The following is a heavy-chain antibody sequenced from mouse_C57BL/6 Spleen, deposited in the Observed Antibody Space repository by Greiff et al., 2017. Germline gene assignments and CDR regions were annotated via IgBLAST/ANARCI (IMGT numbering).Heavy chain of an antibody. D-gene: IGHD2-3*01. CDR1: GYTFTSYW. Sequence: QVQLQHPGAELVKPGASVKMSCKASGYTFTSYWITWVKQRPGQGLEWIGDIYPGSGSTNYNEKFKSKATLTVDKSSSTAYMQLSSLTSEDSAVYYCARGDDVFFAYWGQGTLVTVSA. CDR3: ARGDDVFFAY. V-gene: IGHV1-55*01. J-gene: IGHJ3*01. CDR2: IYPGSGST.